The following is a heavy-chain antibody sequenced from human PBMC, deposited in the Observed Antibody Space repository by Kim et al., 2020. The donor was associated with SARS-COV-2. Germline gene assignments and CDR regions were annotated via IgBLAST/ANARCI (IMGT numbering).Heavy chain of an antibody. Sequence: GSTNNPPSLKSRVTISVDTSKNQFSLKLSSVTAADTAIYYCARLGYGMDVWGQGTTVTVSS. V-gene: IGHV4-61*07. J-gene: IGHJ6*02. CDR2: GST. CDR3: ARLGYGMDV.